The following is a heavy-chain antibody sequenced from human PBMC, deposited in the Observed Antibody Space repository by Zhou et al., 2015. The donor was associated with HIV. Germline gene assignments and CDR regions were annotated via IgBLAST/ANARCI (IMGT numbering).Heavy chain of an antibody. J-gene: IGHJ4*02. CDR1: GFTFSSYG. Sequence: VQLVESGGGVVQPGRSLRLSCAASGFTFSSYGMHWVRQAPGKGPEWVSYISGSGNTIYYADSVKGRFTISRDNAKNSLYLQMDSLRAEDTAVYYCATSGYYFYFDSWGQGTLVTVSS. D-gene: IGHD3-22*01. CDR2: ISGSGNTI. V-gene: IGHV3-48*04. CDR3: ATSGYYFYFDS.